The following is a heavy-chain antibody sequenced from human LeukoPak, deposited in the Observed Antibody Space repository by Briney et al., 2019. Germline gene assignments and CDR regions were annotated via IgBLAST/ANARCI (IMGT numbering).Heavy chain of an antibody. CDR1: GGSISSSSYY. V-gene: IGHV4-39*01. CDR3: ARQVETPGPFDY. Sequence: SETLSLTCTVSGGSISSSSYYWGWIRQPPGKGLDWIVTIFYTGNTYYNPSLKTRVTISVDTSKNQFSLNLYSVTAADTAVYYCARQVETPGPFDYWGQGALVTVSS. J-gene: IGHJ4*02. CDR2: IFYTGNT.